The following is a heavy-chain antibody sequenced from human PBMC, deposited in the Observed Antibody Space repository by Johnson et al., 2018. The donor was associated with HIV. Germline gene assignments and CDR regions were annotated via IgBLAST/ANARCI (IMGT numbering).Heavy chain of an antibody. J-gene: IGHJ3*02. D-gene: IGHD3-22*01. V-gene: IGHV3-30-3*01. CDR3: ARVRGLIAFDS. Sequence: QVQLVESGGGVVQLGRSLRLSCAASGFTFSSYAMHWVRQAPGKGLEWVAVISYDGSNKYYADSVKGRFTISRDNSKNTLYLQMNSLGAEDTAVYYCARVRGLIAFDSWGQGTMVTVCS. CDR2: ISYDGSNK. CDR1: GFTFSSYA.